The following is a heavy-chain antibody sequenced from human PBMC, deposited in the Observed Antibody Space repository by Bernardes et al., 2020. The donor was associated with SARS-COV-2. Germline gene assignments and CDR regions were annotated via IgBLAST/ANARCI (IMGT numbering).Heavy chain of an antibody. CDR3: ARDVVEYARRYYGMDV. V-gene: IGHV3-7*03. Sequence: GGSLRLSCAASGFTFSTNWMTWVRQAAGKGLEWVAKIKFDGSEEYYVDSVKGRFTISRDNVKNSLYLQMNSLRAEDTAVYYCARDVVEYARRYYGMDVWGQGTTVTVSS. CDR1: GFTFSTNW. J-gene: IGHJ6*02. CDR2: IKFDGSEE. D-gene: IGHD6-6*01.